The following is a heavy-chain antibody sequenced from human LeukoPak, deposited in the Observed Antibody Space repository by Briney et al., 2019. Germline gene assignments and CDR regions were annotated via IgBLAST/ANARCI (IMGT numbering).Heavy chain of an antibody. Sequence: SETLSLTCTVSGGSISVFYWSWIRQPPGKGLEWIGDIYYSGTTNYNPSLKSRLTISLDTSKNQFSLRLTSVTAADTAVYYCARIDAVAATPTSFDYWGQGTLVTVSS. CDR3: ARIDAVAATPTSFDY. V-gene: IGHV4-59*01. CDR2: IYYSGTT. J-gene: IGHJ4*02. CDR1: GGSISVFY. D-gene: IGHD6-19*01.